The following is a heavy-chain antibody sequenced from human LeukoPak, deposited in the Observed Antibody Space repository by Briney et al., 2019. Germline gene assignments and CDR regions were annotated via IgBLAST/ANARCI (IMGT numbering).Heavy chain of an antibody. CDR2: MNPNSGNT. V-gene: IGHV1-8*01. CDR1: GYTFTSYD. J-gene: IGHJ4*02. Sequence: ASVKVSCKASGYTFTSYDINWVRQATGQGLEWMGWMNPNSGNTGYAQKFQGRVTMTSNTSISTAYMELSSLRYEDTAVYYCARAPRAISCSDYWGQGTLVTVSS. D-gene: IGHD2-8*01. CDR3: ARAPRAISCSDY.